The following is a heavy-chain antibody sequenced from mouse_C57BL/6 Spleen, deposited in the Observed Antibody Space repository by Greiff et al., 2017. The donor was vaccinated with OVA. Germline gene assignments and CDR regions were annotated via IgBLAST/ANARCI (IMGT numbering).Heavy chain of an antibody. D-gene: IGHD4-1*01. J-gene: IGHJ2*01. V-gene: IGHV5-4*01. CDR2: ISDGGGYT. CDR3: AWGSYWDVPFDY. CDR1: GFTFSSYA. Sequence: EVQLVESGGGLVKPGGSLKLSCAASGFTFSSYAMSWVRQTPGKRLEWVATISDGGGYTYYPDNVKGRVTISRDNAKNTLYLQLSHLKSADTAMYYCAWGSYWDVPFDYWGQGTTLTVSS.